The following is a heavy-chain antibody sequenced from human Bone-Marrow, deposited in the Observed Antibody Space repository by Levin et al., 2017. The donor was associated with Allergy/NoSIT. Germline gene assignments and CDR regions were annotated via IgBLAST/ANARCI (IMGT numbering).Heavy chain of an antibody. D-gene: IGHD3-10*01. CDR1: AEPTRNIY. CDR3: VRDRDFSSSSSGSRDSGMDV. Sequence: KSSETLSLTCSVSAEPTRNIYWTWIRQSPGKGLEWIGNLNYGGGTNYNPSFRGRVTISSDASANQFSLRVSSLTSADTGIYYCVRDRDFSSSSSGSRDSGMDVWGQGTSVTVSS. CDR2: LNYGGGT. V-gene: IGHV4-59*01. J-gene: IGHJ6*02.